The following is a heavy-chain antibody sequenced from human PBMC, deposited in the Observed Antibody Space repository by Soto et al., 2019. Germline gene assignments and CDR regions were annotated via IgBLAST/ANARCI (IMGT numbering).Heavy chain of an antibody. CDR1: GVTFSSYA. CDR2: ISGSGGST. CDR3: AKDNLVVVVAVFDY. V-gene: IGHV3-23*01. J-gene: IGHJ4*02. Sequence: GGSLRLSCAASGVTFSSYAMSWVRQAPGKGLEWVSAISGSGGSTYYADSVKGRFTISRDNSKNTLYLQMNSLRAEDTAVYYSAKDNLVVVVAVFDYWGQGTLVTVSS. D-gene: IGHD2-15*01.